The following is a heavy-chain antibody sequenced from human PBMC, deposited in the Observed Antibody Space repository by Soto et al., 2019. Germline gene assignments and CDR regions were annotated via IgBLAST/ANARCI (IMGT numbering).Heavy chain of an antibody. J-gene: IGHJ5*02. D-gene: IGHD2-2*01. CDR2: INHSGST. CDR1: GGSFSGYY. Sequence: QVQLQQWGAGLLKPSETLSLTCAVYGGSFSGYYWSWIRQPPGKGLEWIGEINHSGSTNYNPSLKSRVTISVDTSKNQFSLKLSSVTAADTAVYYCARGLEYQLLSKGRNWFDPWGQGTLVTVSS. V-gene: IGHV4-34*01. CDR3: ARGLEYQLLSKGRNWFDP.